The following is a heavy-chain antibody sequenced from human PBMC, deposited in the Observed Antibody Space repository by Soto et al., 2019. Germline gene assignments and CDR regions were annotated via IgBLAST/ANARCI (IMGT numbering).Heavy chain of an antibody. J-gene: IGHJ6*02. CDR1: GFTFSSYG. CDR2: ISYDGSNK. Sequence: GGSLRLSCAASGFTFSSYGMHWVRQAPGKGLEWVAVISYDGSNKYYADSVKGRFTISRDNSKNTLYLQMNSLRAEDTAVYYCAKDVADSIAARFVYYYYGMDVWGQGTTVTVSS. D-gene: IGHD6-6*01. CDR3: AKDVADSIAARFVYYYYGMDV. V-gene: IGHV3-30*18.